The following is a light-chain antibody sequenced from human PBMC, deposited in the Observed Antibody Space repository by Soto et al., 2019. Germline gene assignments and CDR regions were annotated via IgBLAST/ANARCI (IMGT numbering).Light chain of an antibody. Sequence: SALTQPASVSGSPGQSITISCTGTYSDIGGYNYVSWYQQHPGKAPKLMIYDVSNRPSGVSYRFSGSKSGNTASLTISGLQAEDEADYYCSSYTSRSTLGVFGGGTKLTVL. CDR3: SSYTSRSTLGV. CDR2: DVS. J-gene: IGLJ2*01. CDR1: YSDIGGYNY. V-gene: IGLV2-14*03.